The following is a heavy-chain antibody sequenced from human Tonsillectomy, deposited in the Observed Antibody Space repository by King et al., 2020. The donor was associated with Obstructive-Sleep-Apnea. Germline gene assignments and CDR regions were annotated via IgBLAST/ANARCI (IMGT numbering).Heavy chain of an antibody. CDR2: ISSSSSTI. V-gene: IGHV3-48*04. D-gene: IGHD2-2*01. Sequence: VQLVESGGGLVQPGGSLRLSCAASGFTFSSYSMNWVRQAPGKGLEWVSYISSSSSTIYYADSVKGRFTISRDNAKNSLYLQMNSLRAEDTAVYYCARDYPAQDIVVVPDAMGYYYYGMDVWGQGTTVTVSS. CDR3: ARDYPAQDIVVVPDAMGYYYYGMDV. J-gene: IGHJ6*02. CDR1: GFTFSSYS.